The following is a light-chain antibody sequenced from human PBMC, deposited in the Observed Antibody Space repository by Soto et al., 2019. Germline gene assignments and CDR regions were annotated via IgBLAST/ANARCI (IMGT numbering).Light chain of an antibody. CDR1: QSVTSNY. Sequence: DIVMTQSPDTLSLSPGERATLSCRASQSVTSNYLSWYQQKPGQAPRLLIYAASTRATGIPDRFSGSGSGTEFTLTISSLQPDDFATYYCQQYNSYSWTFGQGTKVDIK. J-gene: IGKJ1*01. V-gene: IGKV3D-7*01. CDR2: AAS. CDR3: QQYNSYSWT.